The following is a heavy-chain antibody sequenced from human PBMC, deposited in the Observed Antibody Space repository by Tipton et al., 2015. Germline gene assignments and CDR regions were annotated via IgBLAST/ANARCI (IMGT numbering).Heavy chain of an antibody. J-gene: IGHJ6*02. Sequence: TLSLTCDVSGYSINNDYYWGWIRQAPGKGLEWIGFVYPGGGTYYNPSLKSRVTISLDTSKNQFSLTLNSVTAADTAVYYCARDLEHGMDVWGQGTTVTVSS. V-gene: IGHV4-38-2*02. D-gene: IGHD5-24*01. CDR2: VYPGGGT. CDR3: ARDLEHGMDV. CDR1: GYSINNDYY.